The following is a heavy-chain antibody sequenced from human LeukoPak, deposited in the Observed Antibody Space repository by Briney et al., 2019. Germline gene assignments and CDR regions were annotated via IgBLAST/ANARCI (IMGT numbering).Heavy chain of an antibody. J-gene: IGHJ6*04. CDR2: INSDGSST. D-gene: IGHD3-10*02. Sequence: QPGGSLRLSCAASGFTFSSYWMHWVRQAPGKGLVWVSRINSDGSSTNYADSVKGRFTISRDNAKNSLYLQMNSLRAEDTAVYYCAELGITMIGGVWGKGTTVTISS. CDR1: GFTFSSYW. V-gene: IGHV3-74*01. CDR3: AELGITMIGGV.